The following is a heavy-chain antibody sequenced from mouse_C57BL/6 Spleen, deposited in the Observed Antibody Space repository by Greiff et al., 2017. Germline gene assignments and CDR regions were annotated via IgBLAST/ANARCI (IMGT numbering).Heavy chain of an antibody. CDR2: ISSGGSYT. CDR3: AREGGDGGYAMDY. CDR1: GFTFSSYG. J-gene: IGHJ4*01. Sequence: EVQVVESGGDLVKPGGSLKLSCAASGFTFSSYGMSWVRQTPDKRLEWVATISSGGSYTYYPDSVKGRFTISRDNAKNTLYLQMSSLKSEDTAMYYCAREGGDGGYAMDYWGQGTSVTVSS. V-gene: IGHV5-6*01. D-gene: IGHD3-3*01.